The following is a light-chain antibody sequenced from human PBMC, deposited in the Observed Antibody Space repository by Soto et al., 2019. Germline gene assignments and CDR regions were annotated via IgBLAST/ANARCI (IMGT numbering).Light chain of an antibody. J-gene: IGLJ2*01. CDR1: SSNIGSYI. CDR2: SDN. V-gene: IGLV1-44*01. Sequence: QSVLTQPPSASGTPGQRVTISCSGSSSNIGSYIVNWYQQLPGTAPKLLIYSDNLRPSGVPDRFSGSKSGTSASLAISGLQSEDEADYYCAAWDDSLNGPVFGGGTKVTVL. CDR3: AAWDDSLNGPV.